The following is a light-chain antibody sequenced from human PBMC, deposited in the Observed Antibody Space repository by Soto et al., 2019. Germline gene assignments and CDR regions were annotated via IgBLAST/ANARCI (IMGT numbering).Light chain of an antibody. Sequence: QSALTQPPSASGSPGQSVTISCTGTSSDVGAYNYVSWYQQHPGKAPKLMIYDVTKRPSGVPDRFSGSKSGNTASLTVSGLLAEDEADYYCTSYAGSSIWVFGGGTKLAVL. J-gene: IGLJ3*02. CDR3: TSYAGSSIWV. V-gene: IGLV2-8*01. CDR2: DVT. CDR1: SSDVGAYNY.